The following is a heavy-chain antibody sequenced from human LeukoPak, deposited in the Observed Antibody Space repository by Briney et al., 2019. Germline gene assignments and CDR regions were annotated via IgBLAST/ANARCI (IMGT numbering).Heavy chain of an antibody. CDR1: GFTFSSYT. J-gene: IGHJ4*02. D-gene: IGHD6-19*01. CDR3: ARAIAVAAPGY. V-gene: IGHV3-7*01. CDR2: IKQDGSEK. Sequence: GGSLRLSYAASGFTFSSYTMTWVRQAPGKGLEWVANIKQDGSEKYYVDSVKGRFTISRDNAKNSLYLQMNSLRAEDTAVYYCARAIAVAAPGYWGQGTLVTVSS.